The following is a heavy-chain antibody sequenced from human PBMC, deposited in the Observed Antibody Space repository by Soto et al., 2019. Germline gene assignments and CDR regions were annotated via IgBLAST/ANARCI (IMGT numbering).Heavy chain of an antibody. J-gene: IGHJ4*02. D-gene: IGHD2-2*01. CDR3: TKDPCTRSSCYFDF. CDR2: ISGSDDVT. CDR1: GFTFSSHA. V-gene: IGHV3-23*01. Sequence: EVQLLESGGGLVQPGGSLRLSCEASGFTFSSHAMSWVRQAPGKGLEWVSAISGSDDVTFDADSVRGRFTISRDNSKNTLYLHMTSLRVEDTAIYYCTKDPCTRSSCYFDFWGQGSLVTVSS.